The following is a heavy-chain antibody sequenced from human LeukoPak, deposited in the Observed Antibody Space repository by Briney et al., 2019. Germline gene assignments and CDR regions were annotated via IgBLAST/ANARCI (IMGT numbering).Heavy chain of an antibody. CDR2: ISSDGNTQ. V-gene: IGHV3-30-3*01. CDR1: GFTFSSYA. D-gene: IGHD1-26*01. J-gene: IGHJ3*02. Sequence: PGGSLRLSCAASGFTFSSYAMHWVRQAPGKGLDWAAVISSDGNTQHYADSVKGRFTISRDNSNNTLYLQMNSLRADDTAIYYCARRRIVGSTDDAFDIWGQGTMVTLSS. CDR3: ARRRIVGSTDDAFDI.